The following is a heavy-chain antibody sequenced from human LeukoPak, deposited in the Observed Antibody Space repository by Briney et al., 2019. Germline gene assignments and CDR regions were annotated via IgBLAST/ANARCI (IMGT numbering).Heavy chain of an antibody. D-gene: IGHD3-22*01. CDR1: GYSISSGYY. V-gene: IGHV4-38-2*01. CDR2: IYHSGST. Sequence: SXTLSLTCAVSGYSISSGYYWGWIRPPPGKGLEWIGIIYHSGSTFYNPSLKSRVTISVDTSKNQFSLKLSSVTAADTAVYFCARLFYDSRRVDYWGQGTLVTVSS. CDR3: ARLFYDSRRVDY. J-gene: IGHJ4*02.